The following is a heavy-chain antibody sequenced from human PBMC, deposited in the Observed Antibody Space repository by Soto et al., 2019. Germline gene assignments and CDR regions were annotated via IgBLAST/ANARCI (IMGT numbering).Heavy chain of an antibody. CDR3: ASVTRTCISTSCYRYYYGMDV. V-gene: IGHV4-61*01. CDR1: GGSVSSGSYY. Sequence: QVQLQESGPGLVKPSETLSLTCTVSGGSVSSGSYYWSWIRQPPGKGLEWIGYIYYSGSTYYNPSRKVRVTISVDTSKNQFPRKLSSVTAADTAVYYCASVTRTCISTSCYRYYYGMDVWGQGTTVTVSS. J-gene: IGHJ6*02. CDR2: IYYSGST. D-gene: IGHD2-2*02.